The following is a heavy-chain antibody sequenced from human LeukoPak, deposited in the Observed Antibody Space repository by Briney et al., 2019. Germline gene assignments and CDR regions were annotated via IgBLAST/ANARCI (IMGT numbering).Heavy chain of an antibody. Sequence: GGSLRLSCAASGFTFSSYAMHWVRQAPGKGLEWVAVISYDGSNKYYADSVKGRFTISRDNSKNTLYLQMNSLRAEDTAVYYCVRSGYYFDSSGYYMADCWGQGTLVTVSS. CDR3: VRSGYYFDSSGYYMADC. J-gene: IGHJ4*02. CDR1: GFTFSSYA. CDR2: ISYDGSNK. V-gene: IGHV3-30-3*01. D-gene: IGHD3-22*01.